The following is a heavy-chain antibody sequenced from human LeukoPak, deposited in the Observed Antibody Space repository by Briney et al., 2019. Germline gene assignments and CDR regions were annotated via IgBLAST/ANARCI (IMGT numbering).Heavy chain of an antibody. J-gene: IGHJ4*02. CDR3: ATEGDASN. D-gene: IGHD2-21*02. V-gene: IGHV3-43D*03. CDR1: GFTFDDYA. Sequence: GGSLRLSCAASGFTFDDYAMHWVRQAPGKGLEWVSLISWDGGSTYYADSVKGRFTISRDNSKNSLYLQVNSLSAEDTALYYCATEGDASNWGQGTLVTVSS. CDR2: ISWDGGST.